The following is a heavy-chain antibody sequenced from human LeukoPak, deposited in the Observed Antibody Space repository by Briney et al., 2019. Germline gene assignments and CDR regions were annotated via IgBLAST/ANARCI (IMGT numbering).Heavy chain of an antibody. D-gene: IGHD3-3*01. Sequence: GGSLSLSCAASGFTFSNYWMSWVRQTPGKGLEWVANIKQDGSEKDYLDSVKGRFTISRDNAKSSLYLQMNSLRAEDTAVYYCGRHGGAFEMWGQGTMVTVSS. CDR2: IKQDGSEK. V-gene: IGHV3-7*01. CDR1: GFTFSNYW. J-gene: IGHJ3*02. CDR3: GRHGGAFEM.